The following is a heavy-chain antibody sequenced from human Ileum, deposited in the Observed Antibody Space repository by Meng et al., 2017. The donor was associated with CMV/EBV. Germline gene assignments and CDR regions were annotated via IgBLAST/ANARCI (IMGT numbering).Heavy chain of an antibody. CDR2: INHSGST. Sequence: VSGGSFSGYYWSWIRQPPGKGLEWIGEINHSGSTNYNPSLKSRVTISVDTSKNQFSLKLSSVTAADTAVYYCARGRLYSSSWAPFDPWGQGTLVTVSS. CDR1: GGSFSGYY. D-gene: IGHD6-6*01. V-gene: IGHV4-34*01. J-gene: IGHJ5*02. CDR3: ARGRLYSSSWAPFDP.